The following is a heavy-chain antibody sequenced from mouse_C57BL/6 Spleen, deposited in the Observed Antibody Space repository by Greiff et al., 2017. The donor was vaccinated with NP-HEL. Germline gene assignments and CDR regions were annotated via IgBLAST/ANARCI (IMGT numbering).Heavy chain of an antibody. J-gene: IGHJ4*01. CDR2: ISSGSSTI. CDR3: ARREGYDYDGDMDY. Sequence: VQLKESGGGLVKPGGSLKLSCAASGFTFSDYGMHWVRQAPEKGLEWVAYISSGSSTIYYADTVKGRFTISRDNAKNTLFLQMTSLRSEDTAMYYCARREGYDYDGDMDYWGQGTSVTVSS. D-gene: IGHD2-4*01. CDR1: GFTFSDYG. V-gene: IGHV5-17*01.